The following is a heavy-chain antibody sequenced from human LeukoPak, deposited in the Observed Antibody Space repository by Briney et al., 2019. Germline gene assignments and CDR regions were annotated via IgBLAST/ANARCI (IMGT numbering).Heavy chain of an antibody. CDR3: ARDGVGGFDY. D-gene: IGHD1-26*01. CDR2: IYGGGST. Sequence: GGSLRLSCAASGFTVSSNYMSWVRQAPGKGLEWVSIIYGGGSTYYADSVMGRFTISRHNSKNTLYLQMNSLRPEDTAVYHCARDGVGGFDYWGQGTLVTVSS. J-gene: IGHJ4*02. CDR1: GFTVSSNY. V-gene: IGHV3-53*04.